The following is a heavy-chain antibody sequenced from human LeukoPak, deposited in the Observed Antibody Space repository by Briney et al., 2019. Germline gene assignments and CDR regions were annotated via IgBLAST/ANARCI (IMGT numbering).Heavy chain of an antibody. CDR3: AGGSSWYLDY. Sequence: GGSLRLSCAASGFTFSSYSMNWVRQAPGKGLEWVSSISSSSSYIYYGDSVKGRFTISRDNAKNSLYLQMNSLRAEDTAVYYCAGGSSWYLDYWGQGTLVTVSS. CDR1: GFTFSSYS. J-gene: IGHJ4*02. V-gene: IGHV3-21*01. CDR2: ISSSSSYI. D-gene: IGHD6-13*01.